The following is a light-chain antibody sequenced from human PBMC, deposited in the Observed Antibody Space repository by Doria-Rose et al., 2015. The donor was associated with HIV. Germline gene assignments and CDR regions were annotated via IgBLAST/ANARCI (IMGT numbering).Light chain of an antibody. CDR3: HQYGTSWT. J-gene: IGKJ1*01. Sequence: TQSPGTLSLSPGERATLSCRASQSFSSTYLAWYQQKPGQAPSLLIYDGSTRATGIPDRFSASGSGTDFTLTISRLGPEDFALYYCHQYGTSWTFGQGTKVEI. CDR1: QSFSSTY. V-gene: IGKV3-20*01. CDR2: DGS.